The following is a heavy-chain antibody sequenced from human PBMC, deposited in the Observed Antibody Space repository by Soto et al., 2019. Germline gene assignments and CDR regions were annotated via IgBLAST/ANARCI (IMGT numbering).Heavy chain of an antibody. CDR3: ARTLRYFEWLLPGALNY. Sequence: GSVKVSCKASWYTFTRYYMPWVRQGPGQRLEWMGIINPSGGSTSYAQKFQGRVTMTRDTPTSTVYMELSSLRSEDTAVYYCARTLRYFEWLLPGALNYWGQGTLVTVSS. CDR1: WYTFTRYY. D-gene: IGHD3-9*01. J-gene: IGHJ4*02. V-gene: IGHV1-46*03. CDR2: INPSGGST.